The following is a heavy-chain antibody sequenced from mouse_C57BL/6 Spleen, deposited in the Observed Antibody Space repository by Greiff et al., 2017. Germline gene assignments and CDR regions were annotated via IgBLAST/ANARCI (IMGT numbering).Heavy chain of an antibody. CDR2: IRNKANGYTT. CDR3: ARYLYGSSPYFGY. D-gene: IGHD1-1*01. J-gene: IGHJ2*01. V-gene: IGHV7-3*01. Sequence: EVQLVESGGGLVQPGGSLSLSCAASGFTFTDYYMSWVRQPPGKALEWLGFIRNKANGYTTEYSAAVKGRFTISRDNSQSILYLQMNALRAEDSATYYCARYLYGSSPYFGYWGQGATLTVSS. CDR1: GFTFTDYY.